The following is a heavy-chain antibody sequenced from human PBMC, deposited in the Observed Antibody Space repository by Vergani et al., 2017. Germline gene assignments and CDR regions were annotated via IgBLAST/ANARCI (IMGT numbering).Heavy chain of an antibody. CDR3: ARHTTYSDS. J-gene: IGHJ4*02. V-gene: IGHV5-51*01. D-gene: IGHD2/OR15-2a*01. Sequence: EVELVQSGPEMRKPGESLKISCKGSEYSFGNYWIGWVRQMPGKGLEWMGIIYPADSDTRYSPSFQGQITISADKSISTAFLQWDSLTAADTALSYCARHTTYSDSWGQGTLVTVSS. CDR2: IYPADSDT. CDR1: EYSFGNYW.